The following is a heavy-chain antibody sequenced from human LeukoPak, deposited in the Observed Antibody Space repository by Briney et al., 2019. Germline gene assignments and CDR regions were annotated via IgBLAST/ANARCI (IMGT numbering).Heavy chain of an antibody. Sequence: GGSLRLSCAASGFSFSSYWMSWVRQAPGKGLEWVANIKQDGSEKYYVDSVKGRFTISRDNAKNSLYLQMNSLRAEDTAVYYCARDSGIAAAGGYYYYYYMDVWGKGTTVTVSS. V-gene: IGHV3-7*01. J-gene: IGHJ6*03. D-gene: IGHD6-13*01. CDR3: ARDSGIAAAGGYYYYYYMDV. CDR1: GFSFSSYW. CDR2: IKQDGSEK.